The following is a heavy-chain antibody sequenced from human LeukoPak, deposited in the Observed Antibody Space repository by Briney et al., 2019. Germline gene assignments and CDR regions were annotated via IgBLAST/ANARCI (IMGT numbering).Heavy chain of an antibody. D-gene: IGHD5-18*01. CDR1: GYSFTSYW. CDR3: ARQRERGYSYDLD. J-gene: IGHJ4*02. CDR2: IYPGDSDT. V-gene: IGHV5-51*01. Sequence: GESLKISCKGSGYSFTSYWIAWVRQMPEKGLEWMGMIYPGDSDTRYSPSFRGQVTISGDKSISTAYLQWSSLKASDTAMYYCARQRERGYSYDLDWDQGTLVTVSS.